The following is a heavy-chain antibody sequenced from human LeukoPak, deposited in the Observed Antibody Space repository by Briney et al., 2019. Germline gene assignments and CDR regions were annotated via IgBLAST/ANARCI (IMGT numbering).Heavy chain of an antibody. CDR3: AKDAFCTSTNCYASYFDY. D-gene: IGHD2-2*01. CDR1: GFTFSNYA. Sequence: GGSLRLSCAASGFTFSNYAMHWVRQAPGKGPECVTVISHDGSSEYYADSVKGRFTTSRDRSKNTLYLQMHSLRAEDTAVYYCAKDAFCTSTNCYASYFDYWGQGTLVTVSS. J-gene: IGHJ4*02. V-gene: IGHV3-30-3*01. CDR2: ISHDGSSE.